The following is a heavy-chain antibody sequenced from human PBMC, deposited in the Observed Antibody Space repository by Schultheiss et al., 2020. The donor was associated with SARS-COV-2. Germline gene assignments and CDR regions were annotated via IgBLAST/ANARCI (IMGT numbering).Heavy chain of an antibody. CDR2: INPNSGGT. CDR1: GYTFTGYY. D-gene: IGHD3-16*01. J-gene: IGHJ4*02. Sequence: GESLKISCKASGYTFTGYYMHWVRQAPGQGLEWMGWINPNSGGTNYAQKFQGRVTMTTDTSTSAAYMELRSLRSDDTAVYYCATWVGGDYWGQGTLVTVSS. V-gene: IGHV1-2*02. CDR3: ATWVGGDY.